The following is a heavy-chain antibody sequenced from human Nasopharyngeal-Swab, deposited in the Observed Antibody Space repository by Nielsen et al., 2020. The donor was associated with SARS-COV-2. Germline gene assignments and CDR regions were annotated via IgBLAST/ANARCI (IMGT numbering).Heavy chain of an antibody. Sequence: GGSLRLSCAASGSTFSTYSMIWVRQAPAKGLEWVSWISSSVSYIYYADSVKGRFTISRDNAKNALYLQMSSLRAEDTAVYYCARLPSAWGRRDFDYWGQGTLVTVSS. D-gene: IGHD6-19*01. CDR1: GSTFSTYS. V-gene: IGHV3-21*06. CDR2: ISSSVSYI. CDR3: ARLPSAWGRRDFDY. J-gene: IGHJ4*02.